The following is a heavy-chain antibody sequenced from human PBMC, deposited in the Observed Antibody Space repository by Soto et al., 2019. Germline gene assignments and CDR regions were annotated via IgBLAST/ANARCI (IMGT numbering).Heavy chain of an antibody. CDR3: AKENTGWYSN. J-gene: IGHJ4*02. Sequence: GGSLRLSCAVSGFTFSSYAMNWVRQAPGKGLEWVSAIGSRGSTFYADSVKGRFTISRDNSKNTLYLQMNSLRAEDTALYYCAKENTGWYSNWGQGTLVTVSS. D-gene: IGHD6-19*01. CDR1: GFTFSSYA. CDR2: IGSRGST. V-gene: IGHV3-23*01.